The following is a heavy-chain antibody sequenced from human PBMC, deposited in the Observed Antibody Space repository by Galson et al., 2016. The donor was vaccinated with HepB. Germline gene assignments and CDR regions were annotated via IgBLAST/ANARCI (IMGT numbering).Heavy chain of an antibody. V-gene: IGHV4-4*02. Sequence: SETLSLTCAVSGDSISGANWWSWVRQSPEQGLEWIGEIFHTGTTHYNPSCESRVTISMDQSQNQLSLSLNAVTAADTAVYYCARHTSVPKARGFDMWGPGTMVIVSS. D-gene: IGHD5-12*01. CDR1: GDSISGANW. CDR2: IFHTGTT. J-gene: IGHJ3*02. CDR3: ARHTSVPKARGFDM.